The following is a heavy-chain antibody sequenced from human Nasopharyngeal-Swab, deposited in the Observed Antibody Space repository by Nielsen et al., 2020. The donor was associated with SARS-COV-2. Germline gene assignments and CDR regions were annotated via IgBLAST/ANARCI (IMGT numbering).Heavy chain of an antibody. V-gene: IGHV5-51*01. Sequence: VRQMPGKGLEWMGIIYPGDSDTRYSPSFQGQVTISADKSISTAYLQWSSLKASDTAMYYCARQLERTYYYGMDVWGQGTTVTVSS. CDR2: IYPGDSDT. J-gene: IGHJ6*02. CDR3: ARQLERTYYYGMDV. D-gene: IGHD1-1*01.